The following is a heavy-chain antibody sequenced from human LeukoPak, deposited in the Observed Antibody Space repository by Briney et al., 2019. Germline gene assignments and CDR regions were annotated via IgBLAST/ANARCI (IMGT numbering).Heavy chain of an antibody. CDR2: INAGNGNT. Sequence: PGGSLRLSCAASGFTFSSYAMHWVRQAPGQRLEWMGWINAGNGNTEYSQKFQGRITITRDTSASTSYMELSSLRSEDTAVYYCARGSGSYYIGGDYWGQGTLVTVSS. D-gene: IGHD3-10*01. V-gene: IGHV1-3*01. CDR1: GFTFSSYA. CDR3: ARGSGSYYIGGDY. J-gene: IGHJ4*02.